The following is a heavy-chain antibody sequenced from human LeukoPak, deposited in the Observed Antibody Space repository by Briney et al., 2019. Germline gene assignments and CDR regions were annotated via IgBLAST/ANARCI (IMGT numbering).Heavy chain of an antibody. CDR1: GFTFSTYA. V-gene: IGHV3-30-3*01. D-gene: IGHD5-12*01. Sequence: PGGSLRLSCAASGFTFSTYAMHWVRQAPGKGLEWVALFSYDATTTHYGDSVKGRFTISRDNSENSLYLEMNSLRTEDTAVYYCARAKEGFSGYDYLFDYWGQGTLVTVSS. J-gene: IGHJ4*02. CDR2: FSYDATTT. CDR3: ARAKEGFSGYDYLFDY.